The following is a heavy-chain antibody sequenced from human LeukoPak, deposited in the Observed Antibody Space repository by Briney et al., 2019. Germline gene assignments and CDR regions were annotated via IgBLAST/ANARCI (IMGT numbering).Heavy chain of an antibody. CDR2: IYYSGST. V-gene: IGHV4-59*01. CDR1: GGSISSYY. D-gene: IGHD3-10*01. CDR3: ARGPYGSGSQTFDY. J-gene: IGHJ4*02. Sequence: PSETLSLTCTVSGGSISSYYWSWIRQPPGKGLEWIGYIYYSGSTNYNPSLKSRVTISVDTSKNQFSLRLSSVTAADTAVYYCARGPYGSGSQTFDYWDQGTLVTVSS.